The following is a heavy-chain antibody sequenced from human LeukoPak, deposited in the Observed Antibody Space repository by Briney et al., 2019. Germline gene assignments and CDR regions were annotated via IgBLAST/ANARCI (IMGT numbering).Heavy chain of an antibody. CDR2: INHSGRT. J-gene: IGHJ3*02. Sequence: SETLSLTCAVYGGSFSGYFWSWIRQSPRKGLEWIWEINHSGRTNYNPSLKSRVTISVDTSTNQFSLKLTSVTAAATAVYSYASLYNFAFDIWGQGTMVTVSS. D-gene: IGHD1-20*01. CDR1: GGSFSGYF. V-gene: IGHV4-34*01. CDR3: ASLYNFAFDI.